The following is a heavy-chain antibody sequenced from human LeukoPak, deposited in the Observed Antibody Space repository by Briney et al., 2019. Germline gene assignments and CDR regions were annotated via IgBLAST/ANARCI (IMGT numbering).Heavy chain of an antibody. J-gene: IGHJ4*02. CDR1: GYTFTGYY. V-gene: IGHV1-2*02. CDR3: FISQWLVPDY. D-gene: IGHD6-19*01. Sequence: ASVKVSCKASGYTFTGYYMHWVRQAPGQGLEWMGWINPNSGGTNYAQKFQGRVTMTRDTSISTAYMELRSLRSDDTAVYYCFISQWLVPDYWGQGTLVTVSS. CDR2: INPNSGGT.